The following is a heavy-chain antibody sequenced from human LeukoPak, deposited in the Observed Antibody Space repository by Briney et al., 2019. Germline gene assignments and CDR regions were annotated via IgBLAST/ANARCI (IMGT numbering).Heavy chain of an antibody. CDR1: GGSISSGGYY. CDR3: AREAIYDLNGMDV. CDR2: IYYSGST. Sequence: PSQTLSLTCTVSGGSISSGGYYWSWIRQHPGKGLEWIGYIYYSGSTYYNPSLKGRVTISVDTSKNQFSLKLSSVTAADTAVYYCAREAIYDLNGMDVWGQGTTVTVSS. J-gene: IGHJ6*02. D-gene: IGHD3/OR15-3a*01. V-gene: IGHV4-31*03.